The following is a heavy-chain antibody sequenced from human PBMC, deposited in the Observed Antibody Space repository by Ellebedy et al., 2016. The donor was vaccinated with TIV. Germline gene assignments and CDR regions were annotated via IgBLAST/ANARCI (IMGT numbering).Heavy chain of an antibody. J-gene: IGHJ4*02. CDR2: IYPGDSDT. CDR3: ASAKYYGSGTYAHYLDY. CDR1: GYSFTNYW. V-gene: IGHV5-51*01. D-gene: IGHD3-10*01. Sequence: PGGSLRLSCKGSGYSFTNYWNGWVRQMPGKGLDWMGIIYPGDSDTRYSPSFQGQVTISADKSISTAYLQWSSLKASDTAMYYCASAKYYGSGTYAHYLDYWGQGTLVTVSS.